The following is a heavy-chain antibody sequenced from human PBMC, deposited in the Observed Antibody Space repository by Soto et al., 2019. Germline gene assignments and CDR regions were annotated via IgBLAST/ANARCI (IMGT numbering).Heavy chain of an antibody. D-gene: IGHD3-22*01. CDR3: ARSSAVITTLDYFDY. V-gene: IGHV4-59*08. J-gene: IGHJ4*02. CDR1: GGSISNYY. Sequence: SETLSLTCTVSGGSISNYYWSWIRQPPGKGLEWIGYIYYSGGTNYNPSLKSRVTISVDTSKNQFSLKLSSVTAADTAVYYCARSSAVITTLDYFDYWGQGTLVTVS. CDR2: IYYSGGT.